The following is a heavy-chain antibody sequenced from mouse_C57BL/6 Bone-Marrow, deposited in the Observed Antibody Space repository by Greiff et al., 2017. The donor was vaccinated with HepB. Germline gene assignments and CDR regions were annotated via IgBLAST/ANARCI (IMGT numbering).Heavy chain of an antibody. V-gene: IGHV10-1*01. CDR1: GFSFNTYA. J-gene: IGHJ4*01. CDR3: VRQLSYYYGSSSSYYAMDY. Sequence: EVKLVESGGGLVQPKGSLKLSCAASGFSFNTYAMNWVRQAPGKGLEWVARIRSKSNNYATYYADSVKDRFTISRDDSESMLYLQMNNLKTEDTAMYYCVRQLSYYYGSSSSYYAMDYWGQGTSVTVSS. D-gene: IGHD1-1*01. CDR2: IRSKSNNYAT.